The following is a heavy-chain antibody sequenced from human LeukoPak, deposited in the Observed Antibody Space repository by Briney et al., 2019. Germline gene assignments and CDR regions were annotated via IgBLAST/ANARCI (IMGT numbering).Heavy chain of an antibody. CDR1: GFTLSTYP. D-gene: IGHD3-3*01. CDR3: AKELLRAFDI. CDR2: ITNNGDST. J-gene: IGHJ3*02. Sequence: GGSLRLSCAASGFTLSTYPMHWVRQAPGKGLEYVSAITNNGDSTYHANSVKGRFTISRDNSKNTLYLQMNSLRAEDTAVYYCAKELLRAFDIWGQGTMVTVSS. V-gene: IGHV3-64*01.